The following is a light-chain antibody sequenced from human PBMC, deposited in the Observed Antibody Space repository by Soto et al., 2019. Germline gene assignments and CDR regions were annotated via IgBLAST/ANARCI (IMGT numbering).Light chain of an antibody. J-gene: IGKJ1*01. CDR2: GAS. V-gene: IGKV3-15*01. CDR3: QHYNNWPRT. CDR1: QSVSRN. Sequence: EIVMTQSPATLSVSPGERATLSCRASQSVSRNLAWYQQKPGQAPRLLIYGASTRATGIPARFSGSGSETEFTLTISSLQSEDFAVYHCQHYNNWPRTFGQGTKVEIK.